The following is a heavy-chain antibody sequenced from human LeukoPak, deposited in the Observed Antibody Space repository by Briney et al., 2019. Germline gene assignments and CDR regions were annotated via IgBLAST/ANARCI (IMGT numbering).Heavy chain of an antibody. CDR1: GFTFSSYG. CDR2: ISGSGGST. J-gene: IGHJ6*03. Sequence: PGGSLRLSCAASGFTFSSYGMSWVRQAPGKGLEWVSAISGSGGSTYYADSVKGRFTISRDNSKNTLYLQMNSLRAEDTAVYYCAKDSAGYYYYHYMDVWGKGTTVTISS. V-gene: IGHV3-23*01. CDR3: AKDSAGYYYYHYMDV. D-gene: IGHD2-15*01.